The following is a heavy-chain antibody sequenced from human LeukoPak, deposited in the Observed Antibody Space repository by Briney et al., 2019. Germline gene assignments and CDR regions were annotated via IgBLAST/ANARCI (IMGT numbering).Heavy chain of an antibody. D-gene: IGHD6-19*01. CDR2: ISWNSGSI. CDR1: GFTFDDYA. J-gene: IGHJ4*02. CDR3: AKDKERGSIEQWLVRYYFDY. Sequence: PGGSLRLSCAASGFTFDDYAMHWVRQAPGKGLEWVSGISWNSGSIGYADSVKGRFTISRDNAKNSLYLQMNSLRAEDTALYYCAKDKERGSIEQWLVRYYFDYWGQGTLVTVSS. V-gene: IGHV3-9*01.